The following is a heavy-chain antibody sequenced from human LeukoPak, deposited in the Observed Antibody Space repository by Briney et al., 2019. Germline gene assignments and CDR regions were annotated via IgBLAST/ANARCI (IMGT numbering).Heavy chain of an antibody. J-gene: IGHJ3*02. CDR2: ISSSGSTI. CDR1: GFTFSSYE. CDR3: ARDYPQALWFGQGAFDI. D-gene: IGHD3-10*01. Sequence: GGSLRLSCAASGFTFSSYEMNWVRRAPGKGLEWVSYISSSGSTIYYADSVKGRFTISRDNAKNSLYLQMNSLRAEDTAVYYCARDYPQALWFGQGAFDIWGQGTMVTVSS. V-gene: IGHV3-48*03.